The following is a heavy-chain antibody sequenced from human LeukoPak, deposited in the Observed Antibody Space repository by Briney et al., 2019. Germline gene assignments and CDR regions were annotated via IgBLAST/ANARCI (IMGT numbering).Heavy chain of an antibody. CDR3: AKDSYLAAAGRIIDY. CDR2: IRYDGSNK. CDR1: GFTFSSYG. V-gene: IGHV3-30*02. D-gene: IGHD6-13*01. Sequence: GGSLRLSCAASGFTFSSYGMHWVRQAPGKGLEWVAFIRYDGSNKYYADSVKGRFTISRDNSKNTLYLQMNSLRAEDTAVYYCAKDSYLAAAGRIIDYWGQGTLVTVSS. J-gene: IGHJ4*02.